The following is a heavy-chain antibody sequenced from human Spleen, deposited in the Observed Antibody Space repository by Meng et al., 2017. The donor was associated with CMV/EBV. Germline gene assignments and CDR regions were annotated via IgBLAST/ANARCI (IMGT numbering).Heavy chain of an antibody. Sequence: CKASGGTFGTYAINWVRQAPGQGLEWMGTIIPMGETAIYTQKFRGRVTITADESTTTAHMEISGLTSEDTAVYYCATDGPGGGSYCLYWGQGTLVTVSS. CDR3: ATDGPGGGSYCLY. V-gene: IGHV1-69*11. CDR2: IIPMGETA. J-gene: IGHJ4*02. D-gene: IGHD3-10*01. CDR1: GGTFGTYA.